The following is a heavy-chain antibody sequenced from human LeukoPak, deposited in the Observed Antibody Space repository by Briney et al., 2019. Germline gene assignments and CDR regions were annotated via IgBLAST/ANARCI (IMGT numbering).Heavy chain of an antibody. CDR2: INHSGSS. V-gene: IGHV4-34*01. CDR3: ARLSSQWLVDY. CDR1: GGSFSGYY. Sequence: SETLSLTCAVYGGSFSGYYWSWIRQPPGKGLEWIGEINHSGSSNYNPSLKSRLTMSVDMSKNQFSLNLTSVTAADTAVYYCARLSSQWLVDYWGQGTLVTVS. J-gene: IGHJ4*02. D-gene: IGHD6-19*01.